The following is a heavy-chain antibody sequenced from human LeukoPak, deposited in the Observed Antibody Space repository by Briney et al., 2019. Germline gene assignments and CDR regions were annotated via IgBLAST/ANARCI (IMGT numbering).Heavy chain of an antibody. J-gene: IGHJ4*02. Sequence: PGGSLRLSCAASGFIFSNYGIHWVRQAPGKGLEWVAAISYDGSDKYYTDSVKGRFTISRVNSKNTLYLQMNSLRAEDTAVYYCARTGYDYVWGSYRPYYFDYWGQGTLVTVSS. V-gene: IGHV3-30*03. CDR2: ISYDGSDK. CDR3: ARTGYDYVWGSYRPYYFDY. D-gene: IGHD3-16*02. CDR1: GFIFSNYG.